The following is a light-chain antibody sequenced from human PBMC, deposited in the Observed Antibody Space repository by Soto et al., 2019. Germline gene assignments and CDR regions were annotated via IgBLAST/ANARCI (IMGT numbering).Light chain of an antibody. CDR2: EGS. Sequence: QSALTQPASVSGSPGQSITISCTGTSSDVGSYNFVSWYQQHPGKVPKLMMYEGSKRPSGVSNRFSGSKSGNTASLTISGLKAEDEDDYYCCSYAGSRTWVFGGGTKLTVL. CDR1: SSDVGSYNF. J-gene: IGLJ3*02. CDR3: CSYAGSRTWV. V-gene: IGLV2-23*01.